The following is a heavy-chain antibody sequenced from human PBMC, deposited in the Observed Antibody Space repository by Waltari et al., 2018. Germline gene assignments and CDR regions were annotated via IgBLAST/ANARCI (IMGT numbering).Heavy chain of an antibody. CDR1: GGSISSHY. J-gene: IGHJ4*02. Sequence: QVHLQESGPRLVKPSETLSLTCTVSGGSISSHYWSWIRQAPGKELEWIGYVHFTGNTTYNPSLNGRVAMSLDTSKTQFSLNLISVTSADTAVYYCARHAGASFDTWGQGTLVTVSP. D-gene: IGHD7-27*01. V-gene: IGHV4-59*03. CDR2: VHFTGNT. CDR3: ARHAGASFDT.